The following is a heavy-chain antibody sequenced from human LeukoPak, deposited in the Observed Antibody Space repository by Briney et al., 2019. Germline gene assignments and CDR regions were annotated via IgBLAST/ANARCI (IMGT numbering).Heavy chain of an antibody. CDR3: ARDDRSIAARRYYYYGMDV. D-gene: IGHD6-6*01. V-gene: IGHV3-33*08. CDR2: IWYDGSNK. CDR1: GFTFSDYY. Sequence: GGSLRLSCAASGFTFSDYYMSWIRQAPGKGLEWVAVIWYDGSNKYYADSVKGRFTISRDNSKNTLYLQMNSLRAEDTAVYYCARDDRSIAARRYYYYGMDVWGQGTTVTVSS. J-gene: IGHJ6*02.